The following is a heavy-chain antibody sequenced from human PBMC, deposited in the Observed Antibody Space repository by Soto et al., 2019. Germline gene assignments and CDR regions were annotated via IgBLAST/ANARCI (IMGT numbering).Heavy chain of an antibody. CDR3: AKDLGSGNKKSHFYGMDV. V-gene: IGHV3-23*01. Sequence: PGGSLRLSCAASGFTFSNYAMSWVRQAPGKGLECVSVISGNGDSTYYADSVEGRFTISRDTSKNTLFLQMNSLRAEDTAVYYCAKDLGSGNKKSHFYGMDVWGQGTTVTVSS. J-gene: IGHJ6*02. CDR1: GFTFSNYA. D-gene: IGHD1-26*01. CDR2: ISGNGDST.